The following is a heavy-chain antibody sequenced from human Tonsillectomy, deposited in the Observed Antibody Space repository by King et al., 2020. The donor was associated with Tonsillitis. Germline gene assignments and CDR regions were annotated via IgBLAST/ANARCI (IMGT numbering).Heavy chain of an antibody. Sequence: VQLVESGAEVKKPGASVKVSCKASGYTFTSYYMHWVRQAPGQGLEWMGIINPSGGSTSYAQNVQGRVTMTRDTSTSTVYMEMRSLRSEDTAVYYCARRETVFSIMNTLGVVIVAHLYYFYYCGQG. J-gene: IGHJ4*02. CDR2: INPSGGST. D-gene: IGHD3-16*02. CDR3: ARRETVFSIMNTLGVVIVAHLYYFYY. V-gene: IGHV1-46*03. CDR1: GYTFTSYY.